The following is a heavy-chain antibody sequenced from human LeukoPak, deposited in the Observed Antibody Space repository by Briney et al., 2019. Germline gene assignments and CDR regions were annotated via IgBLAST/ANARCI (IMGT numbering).Heavy chain of an antibody. CDR2: ISSSDTYI. CDR1: GFTLSSYA. J-gene: IGHJ6*04. D-gene: IGHD3-10*02. Sequence: PGGSLRLSCAASGFTLSSYAMSWVRQAPGKGLEWVSSISSSDTYIHYADSVKGRFTISRDNAKNSLYLQMNSLRAEDTAVYYCAELGITMIGGVWGKGTTVTISS. V-gene: IGHV3-21*01. CDR3: AELGITMIGGV.